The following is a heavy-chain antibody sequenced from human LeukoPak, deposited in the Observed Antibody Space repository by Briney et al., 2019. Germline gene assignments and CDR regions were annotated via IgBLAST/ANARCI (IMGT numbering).Heavy chain of an antibody. V-gene: IGHV1-69*06. J-gene: IGHJ3*02. CDR2: IIPIFGTA. CDR3: ARDYNEVTMVRGAGDDAFDI. CDR1: GGTFSSYA. Sequence: ASVKVSCKASGGTFSSYAISWVRQAPGQGLEWMGGIIPIFGTANYAQKFQGRVTITADKSTSTAYMELSSLRSEDTAVYYCARDYNEVTMVRGAGDDAFDIWGQGTMVTVSS. D-gene: IGHD3-10*01.